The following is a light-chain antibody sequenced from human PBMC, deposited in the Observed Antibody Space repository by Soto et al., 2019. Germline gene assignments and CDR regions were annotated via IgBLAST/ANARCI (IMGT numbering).Light chain of an antibody. CDR3: AAWDDSLSGRV. CDR2: TDS. CDR1: NSNIGGNY. Sequence: QPVLTQPPSASGTPGQRVTISCSGSNSNIGGNYVFWYQQLPGTAPKLLIYTDSHRPSGVPDRFSGSKSGTSASLAISGLRSEDEADYYCAAWDDSLSGRVFGGGTQLTVL. J-gene: IGLJ3*02. V-gene: IGLV1-47*02.